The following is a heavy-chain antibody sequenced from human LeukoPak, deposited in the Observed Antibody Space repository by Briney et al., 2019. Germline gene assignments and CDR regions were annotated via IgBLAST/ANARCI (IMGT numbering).Heavy chain of an antibody. CDR1: GGTFSNYP. J-gene: IGHJ4*02. CDR2: INPNGGGR. CDR3: ARVGYFYGSGSQTGGYLDY. V-gene: IGHV1-2*02. D-gene: IGHD3-10*01. Sequence: ASVKVSCKSSGGTFSNYPISWVRQAPGQGLEWMGWINPNGGGREYAQKFQGRVNMTRDTAISTAYMELSSLTFDDTAIYYCARVGYFYGSGSQTGGYLDYWGQGTLVTVSS.